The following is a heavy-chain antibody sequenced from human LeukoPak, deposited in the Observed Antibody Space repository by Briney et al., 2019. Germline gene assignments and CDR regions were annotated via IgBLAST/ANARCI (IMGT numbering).Heavy chain of an antibody. CDR2: INHSGST. V-gene: IGHV4-34*01. J-gene: IGHJ4*02. CDR3: AYSGYDEIDY. CDR1: GGSFSGYY. D-gene: IGHD5-12*01. Sequence: SETLSLTCAVYGGSFSGYYWSWIRQPPGKGLEWIGEINHSGSTNYNPSLKSRVTISVDTSKNQFSLKLSSVTAAATAVYYCAYSGYDEIDYWGQGTLVTVSS.